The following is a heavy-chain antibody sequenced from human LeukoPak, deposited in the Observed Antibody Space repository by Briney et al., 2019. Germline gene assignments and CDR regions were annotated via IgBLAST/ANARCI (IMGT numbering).Heavy chain of an antibody. V-gene: IGHV4-59*08. CDR2: IYYSGST. CDR3: VRHLSAGWPAFDL. D-gene: IGHD2/OR15-2a*01. CDR1: GVSINNRFY. Sequence: SETLSLTCPVSGVSINNRFYWSWIRQPPGRGLEWIGYIYYSGSTDYSPSPKSRVTISLHTSKNQFSLKLNSVTAADTAVYYCVRHLSAGWPAFDLWGQGTMVTVSS. J-gene: IGHJ3*01.